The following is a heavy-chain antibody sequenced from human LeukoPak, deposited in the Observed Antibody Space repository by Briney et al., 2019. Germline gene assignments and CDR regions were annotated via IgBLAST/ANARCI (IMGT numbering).Heavy chain of an antibody. CDR3: ARGPSGYHNT. V-gene: IGHV3-21*01. J-gene: IGHJ4*02. CDR1: GFTFSTYI. Sequence: GGSLRLSCAASGFTFSTYIMNWVRQTPGKGLEWVSSISSSSSYIYYADSVKGRFTISRDNSKNMLYLEMNSLSTEDTAVYYCARGPSGYHNTGGQGTLVTVSS. D-gene: IGHD5-12*01. CDR2: ISSSSSYI.